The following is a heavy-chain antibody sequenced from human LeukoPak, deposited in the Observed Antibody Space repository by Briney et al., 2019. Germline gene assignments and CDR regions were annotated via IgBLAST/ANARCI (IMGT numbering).Heavy chain of an antibody. Sequence: GGSLRLSCAASGFTFSSYWMSWVRQAPGKGLEWVANIKQDGSEKYYVDSVKGRFTISRDNAKNSLYLQMNSLRAEDTAVYYCARDYYDSSGYTLRANWGQGTLVTVSS. CDR1: GFTFSSYW. CDR2: IKQDGSEK. V-gene: IGHV3-7*01. D-gene: IGHD3-22*01. J-gene: IGHJ4*02. CDR3: ARDYYDSSGYTLRAN.